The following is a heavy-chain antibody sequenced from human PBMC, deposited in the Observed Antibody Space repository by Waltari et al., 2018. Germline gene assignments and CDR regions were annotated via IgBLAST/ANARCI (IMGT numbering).Heavy chain of an antibody. CDR1: GFTFSSYG. Sequence: QVQLVESGGGVVQPGRSLRLSCAASGFTFSSYGMHWVRQAPGKGLEWVAVIWYDGSNKYYADSVKGRVTISRDNSKNTLYLQMNSLRAEDTAVYYCASGLGYMDYWGQGTLVTVSS. CDR2: IWYDGSNK. CDR3: ASGLGYMDY. D-gene: IGHD1-1*01. V-gene: IGHV3-33*01. J-gene: IGHJ4*02.